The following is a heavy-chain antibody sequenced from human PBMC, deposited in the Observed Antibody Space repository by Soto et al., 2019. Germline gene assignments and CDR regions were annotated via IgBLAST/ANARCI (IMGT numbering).Heavy chain of an antibody. Sequence: PGGSLRLSCAASGFTFSGSAMHWVRQASGKGLEWVGRIRSKANSYATAYAASVKGRFTISRDDSKNTAYLQMNSLKTEGTAVYYCTRLATYYDFWSGYWNWFDPWGQGTLVTVSS. V-gene: IGHV3-73*01. CDR2: IRSKANSYAT. D-gene: IGHD3-3*01. J-gene: IGHJ5*02. CDR3: TRLATYYDFWSGYWNWFDP. CDR1: GFTFSGSA.